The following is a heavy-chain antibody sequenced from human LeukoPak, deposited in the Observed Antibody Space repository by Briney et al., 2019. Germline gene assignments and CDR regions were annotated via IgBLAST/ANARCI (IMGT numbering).Heavy chain of an antibody. J-gene: IGHJ4*02. CDR2: IKKDVGEK. D-gene: IGHD3-10*01. CDR1: GFTFSSHW. V-gene: IGHV3-7*03. CDR3: ATDYGSGTYYTLDC. Sequence: PGGSLRLSCAASGFTFSSHWMTWIRQAPGKGLEWVASIKKDVGEKFYVDSVKGRFTISRDNAKNSLYLHMNSLRAEDTAVYYCATDYGSGTYYTLDCWGQGTLVTVSS.